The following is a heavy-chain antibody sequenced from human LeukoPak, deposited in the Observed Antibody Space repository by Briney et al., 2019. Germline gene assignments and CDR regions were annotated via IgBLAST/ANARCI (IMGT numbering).Heavy chain of an antibody. CDR1: GGSFSGYY. D-gene: IGHD3-9*01. CDR2: INHSGST. J-gene: IGHJ2*01. CDR3: ARGPGRFFDWLKRVLRYFDL. Sequence: SETLSLTCAVYGGSFSGYYWSWIRQPPGKGLEWIGEINHSGSTNYNPSLKSRVTISVDTSKNQFSLKLSSVTAADTAVYYCARGPGRFFDWLKRVLRYFDLWGRGTLVTVSS. V-gene: IGHV4-34*01.